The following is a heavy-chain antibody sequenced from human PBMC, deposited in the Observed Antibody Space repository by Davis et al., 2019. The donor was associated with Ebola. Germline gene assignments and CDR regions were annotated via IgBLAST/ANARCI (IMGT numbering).Heavy chain of an antibody. CDR1: GFTFSSYA. CDR3: ARDLVLWFGELLSSPGGFDFDY. Sequence: GGSLRLSCAASGFTFSSYAMHWVRQAPGKGLEWVAVISYDGSNKYYADSVKGRFTISRDNAKNSLYLQMNSLRAEDTAVYYCARDLVLWFGELLSSPGGFDFDYWGQGTLVTVSS. CDR2: ISYDGSNK. J-gene: IGHJ4*02. V-gene: IGHV3-30-3*01. D-gene: IGHD3-10*01.